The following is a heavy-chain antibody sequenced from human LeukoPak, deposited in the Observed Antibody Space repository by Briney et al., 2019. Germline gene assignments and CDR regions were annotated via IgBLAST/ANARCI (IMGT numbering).Heavy chain of an antibody. CDR1: GFTFSDYY. Sequence: GGSLRLPCAVSGFTFSDYYMNWIRQAPGKGLKWVSYISSGGSYIEYADSVKGRFTISRDNAKKSLYLQMNSLRAEDTAVYYCARGFYASGSYFHHWGQGTLVTVSS. D-gene: IGHD3-10*01. CDR3: ARGFYASGSYFHH. V-gene: IGHV3-11*06. CDR2: ISSGGSYI. J-gene: IGHJ1*01.